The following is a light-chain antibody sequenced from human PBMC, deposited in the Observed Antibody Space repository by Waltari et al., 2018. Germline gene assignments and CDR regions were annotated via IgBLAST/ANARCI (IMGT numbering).Light chain of an antibody. CDR1: SGSIASNY. CDR2: EDN. V-gene: IGLV6-57*03. J-gene: IGLJ2*01. Sequence: NFMLTQPHSVSESPGKTVIISCTRRSGSIASNYVHWYQQHPGSAPTIVIYEDNLRPSGVPDRFAGSIESSSNTASLTISGLTAEDEADYYCQSFDDKTALFGGGTKLTVL. CDR3: QSFDDKTAL.